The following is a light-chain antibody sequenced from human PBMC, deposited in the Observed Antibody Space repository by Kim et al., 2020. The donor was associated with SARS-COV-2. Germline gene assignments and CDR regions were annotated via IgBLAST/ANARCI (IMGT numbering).Light chain of an antibody. CDR1: NNGFGSHDL. CDR3: CSYANGGTWV. CDR2: GDN. V-gene: IGLV2-23*01. Sequence: GLSITISCSGTNNGFGSHDLVSWYQHHPGTAPNLVIDGDNQRPSVVASRFAGSKSGNTASLTISGLQPEDEADYYCCSYANGGTWVFGGGTQLTVL. J-gene: IGLJ3*02.